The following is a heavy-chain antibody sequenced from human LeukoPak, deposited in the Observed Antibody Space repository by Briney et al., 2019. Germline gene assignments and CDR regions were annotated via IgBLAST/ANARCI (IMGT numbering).Heavy chain of an antibody. Sequence: SETLSLTCTVSGGSLSSYYWSWIRQPPGKGLDWIAYIYYTGSTNYNPSLKSRVTISVDTSENQFSLRLSSVTAADTAVYYCAKLTGTYFDYWGQGTLVTVSS. CDR1: GGSLSSYY. J-gene: IGHJ4*02. V-gene: IGHV4-59*01. CDR3: AKLTGTYFDY. D-gene: IGHD7-27*01. CDR2: IYYTGST.